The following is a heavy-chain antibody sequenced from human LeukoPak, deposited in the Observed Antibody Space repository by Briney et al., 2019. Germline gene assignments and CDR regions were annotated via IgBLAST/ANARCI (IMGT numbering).Heavy chain of an antibody. J-gene: IGHJ4*02. D-gene: IGHD5-18*01. CDR1: GCIFSSYE. Sequence: PGGSLRLSFAASGCIFSSYEMNWVRQAPGKGLQWVSYISRGGTTIYYAYSVKGRFTISRDNAKNSLYLQMNSLRDEDTAVYYCARERYSYGPFDYWGQGTLVTVSS. CDR2: ISRGGTTI. V-gene: IGHV3-48*03. CDR3: ARERYSYGPFDY.